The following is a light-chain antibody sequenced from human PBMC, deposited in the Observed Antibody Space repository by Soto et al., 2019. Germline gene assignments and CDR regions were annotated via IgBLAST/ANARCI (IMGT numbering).Light chain of an antibody. CDR2: EDN. Sequence: NFMLTQPHSVSESPGKTVTISCTRSSGSIASNYVQWYQQRPGSSPTTVIYEDNQIPSGVPDRFSGSIDSSSNSASLTISGLKTEDEADYYCQSYDSSNHVVVFCGGTKLTVL. J-gene: IGLJ2*01. V-gene: IGLV6-57*01. CDR1: SGSIASNY. CDR3: QSYDSSNHVVV.